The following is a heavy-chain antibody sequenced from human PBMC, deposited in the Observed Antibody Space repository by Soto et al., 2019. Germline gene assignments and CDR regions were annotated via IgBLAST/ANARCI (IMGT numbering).Heavy chain of an antibody. CDR2: ISGSGGST. J-gene: IGHJ3*02. Sequence: QPGGSLRLSCAASGFTFSSYAMSWVRQAPGKGLEWVSAISGSGGSTYYADSVKGRFTISRDNSKNTLYLQMNSLRAEDTAVYYCAKDQISPTYYYDSSGPFDIWGQGTMVTVSS. CDR3: AKDQISPTYYYDSSGPFDI. CDR1: GFTFSSYA. D-gene: IGHD3-22*01. V-gene: IGHV3-23*01.